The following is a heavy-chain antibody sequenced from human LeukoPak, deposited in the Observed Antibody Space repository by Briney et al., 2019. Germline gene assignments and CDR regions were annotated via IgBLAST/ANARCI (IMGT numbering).Heavy chain of an antibody. Sequence: PSETLSLTCAVYGGSFSGYYWSWIRQPPGKGLEWIGEINHSGSTNYNPSLKSRVTISVDTSKNQFSLKLSSVTAADTAVYYCARGFRTPPRWWELFGADYFDYWGQGTLVTVSS. J-gene: IGHJ4*02. V-gene: IGHV4-34*01. CDR3: ARGFRTPPRWWELFGADYFDY. CDR1: GGSFSGYY. CDR2: INHSGST. D-gene: IGHD1-26*01.